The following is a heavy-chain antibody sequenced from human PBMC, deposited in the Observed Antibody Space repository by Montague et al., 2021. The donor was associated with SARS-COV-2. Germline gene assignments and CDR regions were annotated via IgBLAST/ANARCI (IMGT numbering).Heavy chain of an antibody. V-gene: IGHV4-39*01. CDR1: GGSISSSSYY. D-gene: IGHD3-10*01. CDR2: IYYSGST. Sequence: SETLSLTCTVSGGSISSSSYYWGWICQPPEKGLEWIGSIYYSGSTYYNPSLKSRVTISVDTSKNQFSLKLSSVTAADTAVYYCARESGSGSYLVYWGQGTLVTASS. J-gene: IGHJ4*02. CDR3: ARESGSGSYLVY.